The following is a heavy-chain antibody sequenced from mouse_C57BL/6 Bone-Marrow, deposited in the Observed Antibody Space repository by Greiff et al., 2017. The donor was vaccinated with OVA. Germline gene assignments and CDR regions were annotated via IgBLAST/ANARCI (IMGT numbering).Heavy chain of an antibody. J-gene: IGHJ1*03. CDR1: GYAFTNYL. V-gene: IGHV1-54*01. CDR2: INPGSGGT. CDR3: AIDYGSTYWYFDV. D-gene: IGHD1-1*01. Sequence: QVQLQQSGAELVRPGTSVKVSCKASGYAFTNYLIEWVKQRPGQGLEWIGVINPGSGGTNYNEKFKGKSTLTADKSSSTAYMQLSSLTSEDSAVYFCAIDYGSTYWYFDVWGTGTTVTVSS.